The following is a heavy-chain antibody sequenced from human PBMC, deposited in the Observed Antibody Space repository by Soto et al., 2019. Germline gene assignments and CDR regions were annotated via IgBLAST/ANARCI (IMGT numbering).Heavy chain of an antibody. CDR3: AKLQSWRALDY. J-gene: IGHJ4*02. CDR1: GFTFSNYD. CDR2: ISGSGSGP. D-gene: IGHD6-13*01. V-gene: IGHV3-23*01. Sequence: EVLLLESGGGLVQPGGSLRLFCAASGFTFSNYDMGWVRQAPGKGLELVSFISGSGSGPYYADSVKGLFTISRDNAENTLYLQMNSLRVEDTAVYYCAKLQSWRALDYWGQGTLVIVSS.